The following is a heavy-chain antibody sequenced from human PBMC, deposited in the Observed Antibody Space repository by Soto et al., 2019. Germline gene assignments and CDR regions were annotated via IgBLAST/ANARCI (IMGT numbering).Heavy chain of an antibody. V-gene: IGHV4-31*03. CDR3: AIVTMVRGVLN. CDR1: CGSLSSCGYY. CDR2: FFYSGTT. D-gene: IGHD3-10*01. Sequence: QVHLQESGPGLVKPSQTLSLTCTVSCGSLSSCGYYWSWIRQHPGKRLEWIGYFFYSGTTNYSPSLKSRVTISADMPKNHFSLKLSSVTAADTAVYYCAIVTMVRGVLNWGQGSLVTVSS. J-gene: IGHJ4*02.